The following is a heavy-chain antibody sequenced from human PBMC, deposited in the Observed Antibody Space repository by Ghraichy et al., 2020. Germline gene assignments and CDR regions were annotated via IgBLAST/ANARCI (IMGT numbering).Heavy chain of an antibody. CDR3: AKVGGYSGYEHRKVYYYYGMDV. Sequence: GGSLRLSCAASGFTFSSYAMSWVRQAPGKGLEWVSAISGSGGSTYYADSVKGRFTISRDNSKNTLYLQMNSLRAEDTAVYYCAKVGGYSGYEHRKVYYYYGMDVWGQGTTVTVSS. D-gene: IGHD5-12*01. J-gene: IGHJ6*02. V-gene: IGHV3-23*01. CDR2: ISGSGGST. CDR1: GFTFSSYA.